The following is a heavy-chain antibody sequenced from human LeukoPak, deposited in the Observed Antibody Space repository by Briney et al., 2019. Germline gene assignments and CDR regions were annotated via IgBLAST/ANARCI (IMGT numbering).Heavy chain of an antibody. CDR2: ISYDGSNK. Sequence: GGSLRLSCAASGFTFSSYGMHWVRQAPGKGLEWVAVISYDGSNKYYADSVKGRFTISRDNSKNTLYLQMNSLRAEDTAVYYCATTVVVREFDYWGQGTLVTVSS. J-gene: IGHJ4*02. CDR1: GFTFSSYG. D-gene: IGHD2-2*01. CDR3: ATTVVVREFDY. V-gene: IGHV3-30*03.